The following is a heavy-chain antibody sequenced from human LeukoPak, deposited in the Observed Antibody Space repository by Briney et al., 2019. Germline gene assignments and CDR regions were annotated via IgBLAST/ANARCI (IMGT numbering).Heavy chain of an antibody. D-gene: IGHD1-26*01. CDR1: GGSISSGYY. V-gene: IGHV4-38-2*02. CDR3: ARQGWELASWFDP. Sequence: PSETLSLTCTVSGGSISSGYYWGWIRQPPGQGLEWIGEINHSGSTNYNPSLKSRVTISVDTSKNQFSLKLSSVTAADTAVYYCARQGWELASWFDPWGQGTLVTVSS. CDR2: INHSGST. J-gene: IGHJ5*02.